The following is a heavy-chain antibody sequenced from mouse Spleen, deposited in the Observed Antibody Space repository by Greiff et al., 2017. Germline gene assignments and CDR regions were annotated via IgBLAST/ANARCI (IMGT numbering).Heavy chain of an antibody. CDR1: GYTFTSYW. V-gene: IGHV1-64*01. CDR3: ARGGSYRSYWYFDV. CDR2: IHPNSGST. Sequence: QVQLQQPGAELVKPGASVKLSCKASGYTFTSYWMHWVKQRPGQGLEWIGMIHPNSGSTNYNEKFKSKATLTVDKSSSTAYMQLSSLTSEDSAVYYCARGGSYRSYWYFDVWGAGTTVTVSS. J-gene: IGHJ1*01. D-gene: IGHD2-10*01.